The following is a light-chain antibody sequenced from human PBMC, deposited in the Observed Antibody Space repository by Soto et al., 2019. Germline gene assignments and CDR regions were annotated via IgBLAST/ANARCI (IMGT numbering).Light chain of an antibody. J-gene: IGKJ1*01. V-gene: IGKV1-39*01. CDR2: PAP. Sequence: IQLRQSPSSLSSSVGDRVTITWRASQSILRYLHCYQHKPGKARKLLLYPAPMLQSRVASRFNSSGSGTDFTLTITTLQPEDFATNDSQGSYSTPWTCGQGTKVDI. CDR1: QSILRY. CDR3: QGSYSTPWT.